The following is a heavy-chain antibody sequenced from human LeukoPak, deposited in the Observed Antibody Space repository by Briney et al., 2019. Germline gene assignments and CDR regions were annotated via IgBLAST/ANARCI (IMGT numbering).Heavy chain of an antibody. V-gene: IGHV3-7*03. J-gene: IGHJ6*02. CDR3: AREGGLDV. CDR2: KNPSGSVK. Sequence: PGGSLRLSCAASGFTFSTDWMNWARQAPGKGLEWVASKNPSGSVKYYVNSVKGRFTISRDNAKNSLYLQMSNLRAEDTAVYCCAREGGLDVWRQGATVTVSS. CDR1: GFTFSTDW.